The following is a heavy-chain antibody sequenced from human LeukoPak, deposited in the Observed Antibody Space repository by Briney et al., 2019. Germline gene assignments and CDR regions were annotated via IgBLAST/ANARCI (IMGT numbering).Heavy chain of an antibody. CDR1: GFTFSSYW. CDR3: ARVPYDYGDYFDY. D-gene: IGHD4-17*01. CDR2: IKENGNEQ. Sequence: GGSLRLSCTSSGFTFSSYWMSWVRQAPGKGPEWVAHIKENGNEQYYADSVKGRFTISRDNSKNTLYLQMNSLRAEDTAVYYCARVPYDYGDYFDYWGQGTLVTVSS. J-gene: IGHJ4*02. V-gene: IGHV3-7*01.